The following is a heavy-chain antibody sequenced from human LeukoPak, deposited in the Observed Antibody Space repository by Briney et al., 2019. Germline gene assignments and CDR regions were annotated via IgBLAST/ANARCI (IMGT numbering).Heavy chain of an antibody. CDR2: IYWDDDK. CDR1: GFSLSSSGVG. V-gene: IGHV2-5*02. D-gene: IGHD6-13*01. CDR3: ARPVPQQLILVSFDY. Sequence: SGPTLVKPTQTLTLTCTFSGFSLSSSGVGVGWIRQPPGKALEWLALIYWDDDKRYSPSLKSRLTITKDTSKNQVVLTMTNMDPVDTATYYCARPVPQQLILVSFDYWGQGTLVTVSS. J-gene: IGHJ4*02.